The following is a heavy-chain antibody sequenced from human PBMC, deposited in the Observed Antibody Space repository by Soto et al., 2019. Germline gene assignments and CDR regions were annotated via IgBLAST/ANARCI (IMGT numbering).Heavy chain of an antibody. CDR1: GGSISSYY. CDR3: ARGFRDSSGYYERWTYGMDV. D-gene: IGHD3-22*01. Sequence: NPSETLSLTCTVSGGSISSYYWSWIRQPPGKGLEWIGYIYYSGSTNYNPSLKSRVTMSVDTSKNQFSLKLSSVTAADTAVYYCARGFRDSSGYYERWTYGMDVWGQGTTVTVSS. J-gene: IGHJ6*02. V-gene: IGHV4-59*01. CDR2: IYYSGST.